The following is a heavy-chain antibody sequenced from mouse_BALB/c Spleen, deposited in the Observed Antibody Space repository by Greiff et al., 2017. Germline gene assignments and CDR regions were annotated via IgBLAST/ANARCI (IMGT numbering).Heavy chain of an antibody. V-gene: IGHV5-9-3*01. CDR1: GFTFSSYA. CDR3: ARHALGFAY. Sequence: EVMLVESGGGLVKPGGSLKLSCAASGFTFSSYAMSWVRQTPEKRLEWVATISSGGSYTYYPDSVKGRFTISRDNAKNTLYLQMSSLRSEDTAMYYCARHALGFAYWGQGTLVTVSA. CDR2: ISSGGSYT. J-gene: IGHJ3*01.